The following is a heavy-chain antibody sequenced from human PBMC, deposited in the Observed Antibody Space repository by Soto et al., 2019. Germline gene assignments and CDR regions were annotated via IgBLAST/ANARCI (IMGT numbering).Heavy chain of an antibody. CDR1: GYTFTSYY. Sequence: ASVKVSCKASGYTFTSYYMHWVRQAPGQGLEWMAMINPRGGTTTYAQRFQGRVTMTRDTSTSTVYMELRSLRSDDTAVYYCAREGFYSGSGTYSPPRYYGMDVWGQGTTVTVSS. D-gene: IGHD3-10*01. CDR2: INPRGGTT. J-gene: IGHJ6*02. V-gene: IGHV1-46*01. CDR3: AREGFYSGSGTYSPPRYYGMDV.